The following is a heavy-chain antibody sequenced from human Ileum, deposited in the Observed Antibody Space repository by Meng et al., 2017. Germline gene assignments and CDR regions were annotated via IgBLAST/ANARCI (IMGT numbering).Heavy chain of an antibody. CDR3: ARVDFRGDSRDSSGLGL. Sequence: QGEVKEVGAHLLRSSETLSLTGAVYGGSFSGFYWSSIRQSPEKGLEWIGEINHGGGTNYNPSLSSRVTISVDTSKNQFSLKVNSVTAADTAFYYCARVDFRGDSRDSSGLGLWGQGTLVTVSS. CDR1: GGSFSGFY. CDR2: INHGGGT. D-gene: IGHD3-22*01. J-gene: IGHJ4*02. V-gene: IGHV4-34*01.